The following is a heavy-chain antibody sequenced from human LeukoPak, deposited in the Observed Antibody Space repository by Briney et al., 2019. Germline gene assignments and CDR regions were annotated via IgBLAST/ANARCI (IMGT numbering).Heavy chain of an antibody. CDR1: GRSFSDYY. CDR3: ARSLMVRGVIIGPSN. CDR2: INHSGST. D-gene: IGHD3-10*01. J-gene: IGHJ4*02. V-gene: IGHV4-34*01. Sequence: SETLSLTCAVYGRSFSDYYWNWIRQPPGKGLEWIGEINHSGSTNYNPSLKSRVTISVDMSKNQFSLKLSSVTAADTAVYYCARSLMVRGVIIGPSNWGQGTLVTVSS.